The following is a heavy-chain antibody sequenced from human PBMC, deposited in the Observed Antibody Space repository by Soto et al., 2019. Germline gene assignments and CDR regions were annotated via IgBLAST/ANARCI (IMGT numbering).Heavy chain of an antibody. J-gene: IGHJ4*02. CDR1: VFTFSIYS. D-gene: IGHD3-3*01. V-gene: IGHV3-30-3*01. CDR2: ISYDGSNK. CDR3: ASSHRGIFGVVYY. Sequence: PWGSLILSCAASVFTFSIYSMHWVRQAPGKGLEWVAVISYDGSNKYYADSVKGRFTISRDNSKNTLYLQMNSLRAEDTAVYYCASSHRGIFGVVYYWGQGTLVTVSS.